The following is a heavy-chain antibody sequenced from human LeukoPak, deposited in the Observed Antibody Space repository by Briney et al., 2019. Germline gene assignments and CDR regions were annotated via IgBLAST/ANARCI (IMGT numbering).Heavy chain of an antibody. V-gene: IGHV4-61*02. CDR2: IYTSGST. Sequence: SETLSLTCTVSGGSISSGSYYWSWIRQPAGKGLEWIGRIYTSGSTNYNPSLKSRVTISVDTSKNQFSLKLSSVTAADTAVYYCARVYYGSGNHFDYWGQGTLVTVSS. J-gene: IGHJ4*02. CDR3: ARVYYGSGNHFDY. CDR1: GGSISSGSYY. D-gene: IGHD3-10*01.